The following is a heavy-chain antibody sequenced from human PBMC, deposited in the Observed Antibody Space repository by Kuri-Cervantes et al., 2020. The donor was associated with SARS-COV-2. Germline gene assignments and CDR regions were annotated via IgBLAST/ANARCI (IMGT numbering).Heavy chain of an antibody. J-gene: IGHJ3*02. D-gene: IGHD3-16*01. V-gene: IGHV3-9*01. CDR3: AKDGYDYIWGSYGGAFDI. CDR2: ISWNSGSI. Sequence: SLKISCAASGFTFSSYSMNWVRQAPGKGLEWVSGISWNSGSIGYADSVKGRFTISRDNAKNSLYLQMNSLRAEDTALYYCAKDGYDYIWGSYGGAFDIWGQGTMVTVSS. CDR1: GFTFSSYS.